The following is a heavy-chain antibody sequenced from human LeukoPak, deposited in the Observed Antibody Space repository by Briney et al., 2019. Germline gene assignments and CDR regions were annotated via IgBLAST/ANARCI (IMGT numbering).Heavy chain of an antibody. Sequence: ASVKVSCKVSGYTFSSYAMHWVRQAPGQGLEWMGWINTDTGNPTYAQGFTGRFVFSLDTSVSTAYLQISSLKAEDTAVYYCARAERWLQKDYWGQGTMVTVSS. CDR3: ARAERWLQKDY. CDR1: GYTFSSYA. CDR2: INTDTGNP. J-gene: IGHJ3*01. D-gene: IGHD5-24*01. V-gene: IGHV7-4-1*02.